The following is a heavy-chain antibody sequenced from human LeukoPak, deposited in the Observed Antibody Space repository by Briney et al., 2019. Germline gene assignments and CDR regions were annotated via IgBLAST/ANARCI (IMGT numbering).Heavy chain of an antibody. CDR1: GFTVSSNY. V-gene: IGHV3-53*01. CDR2: IYSGGST. Sequence: GGSLRLSCAASGFTVSSNYMSWVRQAPGKGLEWVSVIYSGGSTYYADSVKGRFTISRDNSKNTLYLQMNSLRAEDTAVYYCARSSLWSGYYPGYYFDYWGQGTLVTVSS. D-gene: IGHD3-3*01. CDR3: ARSSLWSGYYPGYYFDY. J-gene: IGHJ4*02.